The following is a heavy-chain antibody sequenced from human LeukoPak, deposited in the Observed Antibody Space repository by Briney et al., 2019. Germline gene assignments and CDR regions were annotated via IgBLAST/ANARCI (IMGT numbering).Heavy chain of an antibody. CDR3: AKDDGDIVVVVAATLEDSYYYGMDV. D-gene: IGHD2-15*01. Sequence: GGSLRLSCSASGFTFSSYAMHWVRQAPGKGLEWVAVISYDGSNKYYADSVKGRFTISRDNSKNTLYLQMNSLRAEDTAVYYCAKDDGDIVVVVAATLEDSYYYGMDVWGQGTTVTVSS. CDR2: ISYDGSNK. CDR1: GFTFSSYA. V-gene: IGHV3-30*04. J-gene: IGHJ6*02.